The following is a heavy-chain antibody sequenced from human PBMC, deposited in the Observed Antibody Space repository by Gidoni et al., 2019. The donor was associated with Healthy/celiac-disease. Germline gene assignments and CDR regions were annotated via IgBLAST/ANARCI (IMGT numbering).Heavy chain of an antibody. V-gene: IGHV1-46*03. CDR1: GYTFTSYY. J-gene: IGHJ4*02. Sequence: QVQLVQSGAEVKKPGASVKVSCKASGYTFTSYYMHWVRQAPGQGLEWMGIINPSGGSTSYAQKFQGRVTMTRDTSTSTVYMELSSLRSEDTAVYYCATYCSGGSCYTDPADYWGQGTLVTVSS. CDR2: INPSGGST. CDR3: ATYCSGGSCYTDPADY. D-gene: IGHD2-15*01.